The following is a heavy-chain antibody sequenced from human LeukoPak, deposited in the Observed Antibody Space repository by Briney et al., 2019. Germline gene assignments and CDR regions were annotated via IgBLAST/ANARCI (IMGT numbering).Heavy chain of an antibody. V-gene: IGHV4-34*01. CDR1: GGSFSGYY. Sequence: PSETLSLTCAVYGGSFSGYYWSWIRQPPGKGLEWIGEINHSGSTNHNPSLKSRVTISVDTSKNQFSLKLSSVTAADTAVYYCARGTREQWLDYWGQGTLVTVSS. CDR3: ARGTREQWLDY. D-gene: IGHD6-19*01. CDR2: INHSGST. J-gene: IGHJ4*02.